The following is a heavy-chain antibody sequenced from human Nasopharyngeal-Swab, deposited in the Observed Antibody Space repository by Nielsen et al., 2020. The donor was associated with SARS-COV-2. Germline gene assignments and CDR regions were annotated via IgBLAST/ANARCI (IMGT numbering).Heavy chain of an antibody. D-gene: IGHD1-26*01. CDR3: ARDESGSSSFDY. J-gene: IGHJ4*02. V-gene: IGHV3-30-3*01. CDR1: GFTFSSYA. CDR2: TSYDGSNK. Sequence: RRSLSLSCAPSGFTFSSYAMHWVRQAPGKGLEWVAVTSYDGSNKYYADSVKGRFTISRDNSKNTLYLQMNSLRAEDTAVYYCARDESGSSSFDYWGQGTLVTVSS.